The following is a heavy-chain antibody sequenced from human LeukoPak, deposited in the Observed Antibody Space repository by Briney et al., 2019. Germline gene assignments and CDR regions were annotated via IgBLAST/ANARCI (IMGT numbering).Heavy chain of an antibody. V-gene: IGHV1-18*04. Sequence: ASVKVSCKASGYTFTSYGISWVRQAPGQGLEWMGWISAYNGNTNYAQKLQGRVTMTTDTSTSTAYMELRSLRSDDTAVYYCARRGYCSGGSCYRAYDYWGQGTLVTVSS. CDR3: ARRGYCSGGSCYRAYDY. CDR1: GYTFTSYG. CDR2: ISAYNGNT. D-gene: IGHD2-15*01. J-gene: IGHJ4*02.